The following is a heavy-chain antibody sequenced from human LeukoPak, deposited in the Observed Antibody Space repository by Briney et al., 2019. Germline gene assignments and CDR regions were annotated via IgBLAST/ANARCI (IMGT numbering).Heavy chain of an antibody. CDR2: MIPFLGIT. V-gene: IGHV1-69*02. J-gene: IGHJ6*03. D-gene: IGHD2-2*01. CDR1: GGTFSYYT. Sequence: SAVKVSCKASGGTFSYYTISWVRQAPGQGLEWMGRMIPFLGITNYAQKFQGRVTITANKSTSTAYMELSSLRSDDTAVDYCARATSEIPAAALTGSKYYYYYYMDVWDKGTTVTVSS. CDR3: ARATSEIPAAALTGSKYYYYYYMDV.